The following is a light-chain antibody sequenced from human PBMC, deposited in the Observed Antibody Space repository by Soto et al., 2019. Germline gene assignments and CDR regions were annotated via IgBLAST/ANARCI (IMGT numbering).Light chain of an antibody. J-gene: IGKJ3*01. Sequence: EIVMTQSPATLSVSPGERATLSCRASQSVASNLAWYQQKPGQAPRLLIYGASTRATGIPARFSGSGSGTEFTLTLSRLQSEDFAVYYCQQYNNWPPFTVGPGTKVDS. CDR3: QQYNNWPPFT. CDR2: GAS. CDR1: QSVASN. V-gene: IGKV3-15*01.